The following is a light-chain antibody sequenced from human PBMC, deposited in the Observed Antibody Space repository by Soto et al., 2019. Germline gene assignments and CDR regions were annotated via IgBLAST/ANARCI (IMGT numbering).Light chain of an antibody. CDR2: DVS. V-gene: IGLV2-14*03. Sequence: QSGLTQPASVSGSPGQSITISCTGTSSDVGGYNYVSWYQHHPGKAPKLMIYDVSNRPSGVSNRFSGSKSGNTASPTISGLQPEDEADYYCCSYTTSNTRQIVFGTGTKVTVL. CDR3: CSYTTSNTRQIV. J-gene: IGLJ1*01. CDR1: SSDVGGYNY.